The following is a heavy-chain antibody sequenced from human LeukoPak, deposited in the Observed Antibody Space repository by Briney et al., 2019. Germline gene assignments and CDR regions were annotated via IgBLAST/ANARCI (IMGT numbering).Heavy chain of an antibody. CDR2: ISSSGNTI. CDR3: ARDRATDYFDY. CDR1: GFTFSGYE. D-gene: IGHD1-26*01. Sequence: QPGGSLRLSCAASGFTFSGYEMNWVRPAPGKGLEWVSYISSSGNTIYYADSVKGRFTISRDNAKNSLYLQMNSLRAEDTAVYYCARDRATDYFDYWGQGTLVTVSS. V-gene: IGHV3-48*03. J-gene: IGHJ4*02.